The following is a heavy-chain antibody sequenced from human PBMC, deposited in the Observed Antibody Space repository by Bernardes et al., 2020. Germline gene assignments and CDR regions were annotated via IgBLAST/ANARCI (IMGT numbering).Heavy chain of an antibody. CDR3: LQYCSSTSCYDEAPVY. J-gene: IGHJ4*02. Sequence: SETLSLTCTVSGGSVSSGSYYWSWIRQPPGKGLEWIGYIYYSGSTNYNPSLKSRVTISVDTSKNQFSLKLSSVTAADTAVYYCLQYCSSTSCYDEAPVYWGQGTLVTVSS. V-gene: IGHV4-61*01. CDR2: IYYSGST. CDR1: GGSVSSGSYY. D-gene: IGHD2-2*01.